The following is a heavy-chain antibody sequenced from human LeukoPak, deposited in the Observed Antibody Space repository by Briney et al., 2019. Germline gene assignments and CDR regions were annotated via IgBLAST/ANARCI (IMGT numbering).Heavy chain of an antibody. J-gene: IGHJ4*02. CDR2: IYPGDSDT. V-gene: IGHV5-51*01. Sequence: GGSLKISCKGSGYSFTSYWIGWVRQMPGKGLEWMGIIYPGDSDTRYSPSFQGQVTISADKSISTAYLQWSSLKASDTAMYYCARLYYYDSSGYSGLDYWGQGTLVTVSS. CDR1: GYSFTSYW. CDR3: ARLYYYDSSGYSGLDY. D-gene: IGHD3-22*01.